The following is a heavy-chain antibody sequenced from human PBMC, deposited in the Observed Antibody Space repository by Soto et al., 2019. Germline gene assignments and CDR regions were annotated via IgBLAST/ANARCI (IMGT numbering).Heavy chain of an antibody. CDR3: ASYYSNLNSGPFDS. CDR1: GFSISTADYY. D-gene: IGHD1-26*01. V-gene: IGHV4-31*11. CDR2: IYYSGTT. Sequence: PSETLSLTCAVTGFSISTADYYWSWIRHHPGKGLEWIGYIYYSGTTYYYPSLESRLTISLDTSKNEFSLSLSSVTDADTAVYYCASYYSNLNSGPFDSWGQGTLVTVSS. J-gene: IGHJ4*02.